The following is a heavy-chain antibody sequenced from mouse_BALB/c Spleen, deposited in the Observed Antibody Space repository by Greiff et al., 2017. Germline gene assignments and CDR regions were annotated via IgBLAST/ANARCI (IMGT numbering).Heavy chain of an antibody. J-gene: IGHJ3*01. D-gene: IGHD1-2*01. Sequence: DVHLVESGGGLVQPGGSRKLSCAASGFTFSSFGMHWVRQTPDKRLELVATINSNGGSTYYPDSVKGRFTISRDNAKNTLYLQMSSLKSEDTAMYYCARDWRRLYFAYWGQGTLVTVSA. CDR2: INSNGGST. CDR3: ARDWRRLYFAY. CDR1: GFTFSSFG. V-gene: IGHV5-6-3*01.